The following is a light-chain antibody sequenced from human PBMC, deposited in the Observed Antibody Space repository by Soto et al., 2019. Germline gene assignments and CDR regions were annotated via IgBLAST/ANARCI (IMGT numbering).Light chain of an antibody. CDR2: GPS. CDR3: QQYNNWPLT. J-gene: IGKJ4*01. V-gene: IGKV3-15*01. Sequence: IGRPQSPATLSVSPGERATVSCRASQSVSTNLGWYQHKPGQAPRLLIYGPSTRATGIPARFSGSGSGTEFTLTISSLQSEDFAVYYCQQYNNWPLTFGGGTKVDIK. CDR1: QSVSTN.